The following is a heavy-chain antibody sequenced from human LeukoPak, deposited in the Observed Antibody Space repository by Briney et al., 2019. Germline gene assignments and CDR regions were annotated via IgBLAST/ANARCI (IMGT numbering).Heavy chain of an antibody. D-gene: IGHD3-3*01. CDR1: GFTFSSYA. V-gene: IGHV3-23*01. J-gene: IGHJ5*02. CDR3: AKLVPSDDFWSGYLGRFDP. CDR2: ISGSGGST. Sequence: GGSLTLSCAASGFTFSSYAMSWVRQAPGKGLEGVSAISGSGGSTYYADSVKGRFTISRDNSKNTLYLQMNSLRAEDTAVYYCAKLVPSDDFWSGYLGRFDPWGQGTLVTVSS.